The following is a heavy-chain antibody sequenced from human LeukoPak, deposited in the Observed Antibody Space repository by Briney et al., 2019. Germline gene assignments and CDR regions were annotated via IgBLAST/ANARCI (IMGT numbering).Heavy chain of an antibody. D-gene: IGHD3-10*01. CDR2: IWHDGSHK. J-gene: IGHJ4*02. CDR1: GFAFNTYA. V-gene: IGHV3-33*01. Sequence: PGGSLRLSCAASGFAFNTYAMYWVRQAPGQGLEWVALIWHDGSHKFYSNSVRGQFTISRDNSKNTVSLQMNNLRPEDTAVYYCAREIFGSGSCPDFWGQGTLVTVSS. CDR3: AREIFGSGSCPDF.